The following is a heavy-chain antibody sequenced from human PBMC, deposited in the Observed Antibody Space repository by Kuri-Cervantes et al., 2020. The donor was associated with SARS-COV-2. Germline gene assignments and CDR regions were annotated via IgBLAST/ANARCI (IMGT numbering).Heavy chain of an antibody. J-gene: IGHJ3*02. D-gene: IGHD1-7*01. CDR1: GFTFSNAW. CDR3: ARLTQGEDNWNYFPPDAFDI. Sequence: GESLKISCAASGFTFSNAWMSWVRQAPGKGLEWVGRIKSKTDGGTTDYAAPVKGRFTISRDDSKNTLYLQMNSLRAEDTAVYYCARLTQGEDNWNYFPPDAFDIWGQGTMVTVSS. CDR2: IKSKTDGGTT. V-gene: IGHV3-15*01.